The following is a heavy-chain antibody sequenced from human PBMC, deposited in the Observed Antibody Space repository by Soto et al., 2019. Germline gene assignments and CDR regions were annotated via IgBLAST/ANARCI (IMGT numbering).Heavy chain of an antibody. J-gene: IGHJ4*02. CDR3: ARGLRYSGYETDH. V-gene: IGHV3-21*01. Sequence: EVQLVESGGGLVKPGGSLRLSCAASGFTFSSYSMNSVRQAPGKGLEWVSSISSSSSYIYYADSVKGRFTISRDNAKNPLYRQMNSLRAEDTAVYYCARGLRYSGYETDHWGQGTLVTVSS. CDR1: GFTFSSYS. D-gene: IGHD5-12*01. CDR2: ISSSSSYI.